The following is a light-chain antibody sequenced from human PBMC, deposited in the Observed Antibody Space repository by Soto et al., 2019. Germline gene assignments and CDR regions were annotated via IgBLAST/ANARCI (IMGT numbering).Light chain of an antibody. V-gene: IGLV1-47*01. CDR2: RSN. CDR3: AAWDDSLSGWL. CDR1: GSNIGTNY. J-gene: IGLJ7*01. Sequence: QPVLTQPPSASGTPGQRVTISCSGSGSNIGTNYVYWYQHLPGTAPKLLISRSNQRPSGVPDRFSGSKSGTSASLAISGLRSEDEADYYCAAWDDSLSGWLFGGGTQLTVL.